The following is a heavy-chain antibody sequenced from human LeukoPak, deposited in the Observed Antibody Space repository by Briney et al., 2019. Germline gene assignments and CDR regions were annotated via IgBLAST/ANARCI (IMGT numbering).Heavy chain of an antibody. D-gene: IGHD5-18*01. Sequence: PGRSLRLSCAASGFTFSSYGMHWVRQAPGKGLEWVAVIWYDGSNKYYADSVKGRFTISRDNSKNTLYLQMNSLRAEDTAVYYCARDVDTAMVTYYYYGMDVWGQGTTVTVSS. J-gene: IGHJ6*02. CDR1: GFTFSSYG. V-gene: IGHV3-33*01. CDR2: IWYDGSNK. CDR3: ARDVDTAMVTYYYYGMDV.